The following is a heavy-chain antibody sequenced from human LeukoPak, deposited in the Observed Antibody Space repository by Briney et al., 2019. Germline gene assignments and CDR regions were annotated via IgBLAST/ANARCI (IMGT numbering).Heavy chain of an antibody. V-gene: IGHV3-49*04. J-gene: IGHJ4*02. Sequence: GGSLRLSCAASGFTFNSYAMTWVRQAPGKGLEWVGFIRSKAYGGTTEYAASVKGRFTISRDDSKSIAYLQMNSLKTEDTAVYYCTRDPDGDYGGYWGQGTLVTVSS. CDR1: GFTFNSYA. CDR2: IRSKAYGGTT. D-gene: IGHD4-17*01. CDR3: TRDPDGDYGGY.